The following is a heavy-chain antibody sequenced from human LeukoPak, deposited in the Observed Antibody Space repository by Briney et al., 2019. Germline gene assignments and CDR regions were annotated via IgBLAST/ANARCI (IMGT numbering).Heavy chain of an antibody. CDR3: SRDMSPAMDV. J-gene: IGHJ6*04. D-gene: IGHD3-10*02. Sequence: GRSLRLSCAASGFTFSTYAMHWVRQAPGKGLEWVAVISYDGSNKYYADSVKGRFTISRDISKNTLHLQMNSLRAEDTAMYYCSRDMSPAMDVWGKGTTVTVSS. CDR1: GFTFSTYA. CDR2: ISYDGSNK. V-gene: IGHV3-30*04.